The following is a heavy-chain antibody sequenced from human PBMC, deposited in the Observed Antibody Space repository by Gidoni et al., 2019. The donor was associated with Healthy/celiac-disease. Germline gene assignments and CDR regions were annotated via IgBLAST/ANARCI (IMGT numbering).Heavy chain of an antibody. J-gene: IGHJ4*02. CDR1: GVSISSYY. CDR3: ARARSFDY. D-gene: IGHD6-6*01. V-gene: IGHV4-59*01. Sequence: QVQLQESGPGLVKPSETLSLTCTVSGVSISSYYWSWIRQPPGKGLEWIGYIYYSGSTNYNPSLKSRVTISVDTSKNQFSLKLSSVTAADTAVYYCARARSFDYWGQGTLVTVSS. CDR2: IYYSGST.